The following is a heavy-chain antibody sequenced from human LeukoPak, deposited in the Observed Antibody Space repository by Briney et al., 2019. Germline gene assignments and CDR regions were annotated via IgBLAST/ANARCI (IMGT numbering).Heavy chain of an antibody. V-gene: IGHV3-23*01. CDR3: AKRYTGYEGHYYFDY. CDR1: GFTFSSSA. Sequence: GGSLRLSCAASGFTFSSSAMTWVRQAPGKGLEWVSAISASGGSTYHAESVKGRFTISRDNSKNTLDLQMNSLRAGDTAAYYCAKRYTGYEGHYYFDYWGPGTLVTVSS. J-gene: IGHJ4*02. CDR2: ISASGGST. D-gene: IGHD5-12*01.